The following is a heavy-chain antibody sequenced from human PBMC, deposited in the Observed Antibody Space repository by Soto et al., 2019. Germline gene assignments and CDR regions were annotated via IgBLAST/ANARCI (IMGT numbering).Heavy chain of an antibody. J-gene: IGHJ6*02. D-gene: IGHD6-13*01. CDR3: ARGRNAAGRAYYYYYGMDV. CDR2: IYYSGST. V-gene: IGHV4-31*03. Sequence: LSLTCTVSGGSISSGGYYWSWIRQHPGKGLEWIGYIYYSGSTYYNPSLKSRVTISVDTSKNQSSLKLSSVTAADTAVYYCARGRNAAGRAYYYYYGMDVWGQGTTVTVSS. CDR1: GGSISSGGYY.